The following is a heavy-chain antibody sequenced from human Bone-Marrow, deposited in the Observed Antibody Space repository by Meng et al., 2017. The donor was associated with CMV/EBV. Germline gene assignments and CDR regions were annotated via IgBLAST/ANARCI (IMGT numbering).Heavy chain of an antibody. CDR2: ISGSGGST. D-gene: IGHD3-3*01. CDR1: GFTFSSYS. V-gene: IGHV3-23*01. CDR3: AKVGGLWSGYIDY. Sequence: GESLKISCAASGFTFSSYSMNWVRQAPGKGLEWVSAISGSGGSTYYADSVKGRFTISRDNSKNTLYLQMNSLRAEDTAVYYCAKVGGLWSGYIDYWGQGTLVTVSS. J-gene: IGHJ4*02.